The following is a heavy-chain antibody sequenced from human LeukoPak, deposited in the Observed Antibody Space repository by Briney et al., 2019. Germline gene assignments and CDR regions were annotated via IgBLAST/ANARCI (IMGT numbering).Heavy chain of an antibody. V-gene: IGHV3-30*02. J-gene: IGHJ4*02. CDR2: IRYDGSSA. CDR1: GFTFSNYA. CDR3: AKLWGVPAASGTKRDFDY. D-gene: IGHD2-2*01. Sequence: GGSLRLSCAASGFTFSNYAMHWVRQAPGKGLEWVAYIRYDGSSAYYADFVKGRFTISRDNAKNSLYLQMNSLRAEDTAVYYCAKLWGVPAASGTKRDFDYWGQGTLVTVSS.